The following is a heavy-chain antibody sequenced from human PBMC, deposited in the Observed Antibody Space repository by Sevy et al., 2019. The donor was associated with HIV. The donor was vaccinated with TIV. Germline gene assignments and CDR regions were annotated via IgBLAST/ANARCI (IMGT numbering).Heavy chain of an antibody. V-gene: IGHV4-30-4*01. CDR2: IYYSGSF. CDR1: GGSISSGDYY. Sequence: SETVSLTCTVSGGSISSGDYYWSWIRQPPGKGLEWIGYIYYSGSFYYNPTLKSRVTISVDTSKNQFSLTLSSVTAADTAVYYCARGEFDPAGQGTLVTVSS. CDR3: ARGEFDP. J-gene: IGHJ5*02.